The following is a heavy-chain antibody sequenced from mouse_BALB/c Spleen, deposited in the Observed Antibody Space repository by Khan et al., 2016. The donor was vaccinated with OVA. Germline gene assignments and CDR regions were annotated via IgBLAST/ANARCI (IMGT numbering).Heavy chain of an antibody. V-gene: IGHV1-77*01. J-gene: IGHJ3*01. D-gene: IGHD4-1*01. Sequence: QVQLQQSGPELVKPGASVKMSCKASGYTFTDYVMNWVKQRNGQGLEWIGQIYPGSDSTYYNEKFKGKATLTADRSSSTAYMQLSNLTSDDSAVYFWARAGWDVFAYWGQGTLVTVPA. CDR3: ARAGWDVFAY. CDR1: GYTFTDYV. CDR2: IYPGSDST.